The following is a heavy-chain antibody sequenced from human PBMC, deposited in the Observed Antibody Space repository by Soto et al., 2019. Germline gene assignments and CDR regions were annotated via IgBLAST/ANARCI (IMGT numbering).Heavy chain of an antibody. D-gene: IGHD5-12*01. CDR2: IYPGDSDT. Sequence: GESLKISCKGSGYSFTSYWIGWVRQMPGKGLEWMGIIYPGDSDTRYSPSFQGQVTISADKSISTAYLQWSSLKASDTAMYYCARHDSGYDYEGDAWPSPRIYYNYGMDVWGQGTTVTVSS. V-gene: IGHV5-51*01. CDR3: ARHDSGYDYEGDAWPSPRIYYNYGMDV. CDR1: GYSFTSYW. J-gene: IGHJ6*02.